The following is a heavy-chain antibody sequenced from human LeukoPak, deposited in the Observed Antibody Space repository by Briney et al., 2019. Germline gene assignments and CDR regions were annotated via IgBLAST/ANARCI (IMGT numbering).Heavy chain of an antibody. CDR1: GFTFSDYY. J-gene: IGHJ6*03. CDR3: ARPGLPFYYYYMDV. CDR2: ISSSGSTI. Sequence: PGGSLRLSCAASGFTFSDYYMSWVRQAPGKGLEWVSYISSSGSTIHCADSVRGRFTISRDNAKKSLYLQMNSLRAEDTAVYYCARPGLPFYYYYMDVWGKGTTVTISS. V-gene: IGHV3-11*04. D-gene: IGHD4-11*01.